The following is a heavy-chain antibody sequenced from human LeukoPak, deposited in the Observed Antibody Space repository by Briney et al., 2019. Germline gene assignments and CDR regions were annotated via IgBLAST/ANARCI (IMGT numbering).Heavy chain of an antibody. D-gene: IGHD1-26*01. J-gene: IGHJ4*02. Sequence: GGSLRLSCAASGFTFDDYAMHWVRQAPGKGLEWVSGISWNSGSIGYADSVKGRFTISGDNAKNSLYLQMNSLRAEDTALYYCAKDIRLGATFGDYFDYWGQGTLVTVSS. CDR1: GFTFDDYA. CDR2: ISWNSGSI. V-gene: IGHV3-9*01. CDR3: AKDIRLGATFGDYFDY.